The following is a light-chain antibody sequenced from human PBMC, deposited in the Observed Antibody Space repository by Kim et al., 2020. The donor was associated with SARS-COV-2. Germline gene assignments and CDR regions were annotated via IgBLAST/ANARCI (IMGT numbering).Light chain of an antibody. CDR2: DAS. CDR3: QQYDNLIT. J-gene: IGKJ5*01. CDR1: QSIGNY. Sequence: YASVGDRATIPCQASQSIGNYLNWYQQKPGKAPKLLIYDASNLETGVPSRFSGSGSGTDFTFTISSLQPEDIATYYCQQYDNLITFGQGTRLEIK. V-gene: IGKV1-33*01.